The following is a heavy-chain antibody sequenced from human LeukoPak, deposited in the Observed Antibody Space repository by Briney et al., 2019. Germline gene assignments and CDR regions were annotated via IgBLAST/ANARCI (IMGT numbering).Heavy chain of an antibody. CDR3: ANVENDAFDI. D-gene: IGHD5-24*01. J-gene: IGHJ3*02. CDR1: GYSFTSYW. Sequence: GGSLKISCKGSGYSFTSYWIGWVRQMLGKGLEWMGIIYPGDSDTRYSPSFQSQVTISADKSISTAYLQWSSLKASDTAMYYCANVENDAFDIWGQGTMVTVSS. CDR2: IYPGDSDT. V-gene: IGHV5-51*01.